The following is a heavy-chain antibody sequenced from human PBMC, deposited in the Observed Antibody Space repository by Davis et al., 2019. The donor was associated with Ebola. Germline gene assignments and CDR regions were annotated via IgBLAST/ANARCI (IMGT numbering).Heavy chain of an antibody. V-gene: IGHV1-69*04. CDR1: GDTFGDYG. CDR3: ARGILAEGLDS. Sequence: SVKVSCKTSGDTFGDYGYNWVRQAPGQRLEWMGRILPILGATNYAQNFQGRVTITADKSTYTVYMELSSLRSEDTAVYYCARGILAEGLDSWGQGTMVSVSS. D-gene: IGHD5-18*01. CDR2: ILPILGAT. J-gene: IGHJ4*02.